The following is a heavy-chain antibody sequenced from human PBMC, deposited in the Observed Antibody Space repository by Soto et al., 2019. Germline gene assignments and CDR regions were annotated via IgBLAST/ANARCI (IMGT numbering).Heavy chain of an antibody. J-gene: IGHJ4*02. CDR1: GFTFSSYS. Sequence: PGGSLRLSCAASGFTFSSYSMNWVRQAPGKGLEWVSSISSSSSYIYYADSVKGRFTISRDNAKNSLYLQMNSLRAEDTAVYYCARDPKQSGYYFDYWGQGTLVTVSS. V-gene: IGHV3-21*01. CDR3: ARDPKQSGYYFDY. CDR2: ISSSSSYI. D-gene: IGHD6-19*01.